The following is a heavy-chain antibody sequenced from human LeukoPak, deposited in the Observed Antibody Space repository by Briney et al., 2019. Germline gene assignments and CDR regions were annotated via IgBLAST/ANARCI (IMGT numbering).Heavy chain of an antibody. Sequence: PGRSLRLSCAASGFTFSSYAMHWVRQAPGKGLEWVAVISYDGSNKYYADSVKGRFTISRDNSKNTLYLQMNSLRAEDTAVYFCGRGGGYCSSTSCPQDYWGQGTLVTVSS. V-gene: IGHV3-30*04. CDR3: GRGGGYCSSTSCPQDY. D-gene: IGHD2-2*01. CDR1: GFTFSSYA. J-gene: IGHJ4*02. CDR2: ISYDGSNK.